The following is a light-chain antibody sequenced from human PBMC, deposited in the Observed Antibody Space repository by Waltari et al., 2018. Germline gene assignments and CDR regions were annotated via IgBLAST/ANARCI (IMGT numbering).Light chain of an antibody. V-gene: IGLV3-25*03. CDR1: ALPTEY. CDR2: KDE. CDR3: QSADSSGTYYV. Sequence: SYELTQSPSQSVSPGQTATITCSGDALPTEYVYWYQQKPGQAPVLIIYKDEERPPGIPERFSGTSSGTTATLTISGVQAEYEADYYCQSADSSGTYYVFAAGTKVTVL. J-gene: IGLJ1*01.